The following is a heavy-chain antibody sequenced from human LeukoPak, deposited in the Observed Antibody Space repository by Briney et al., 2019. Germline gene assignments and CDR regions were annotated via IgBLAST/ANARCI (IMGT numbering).Heavy chain of an antibody. V-gene: IGHV3-23*01. CDR3: XKXXVXXXXXY. CDR2: ISGSGGST. Sequence: PGGSLRLSCAASGFSFSSYAMSWVRQAPGKGLEWVSAISGSGGSTYYADSVKGRFTISRDNSKNTLYLQMNSLRAEDTAVYYCXKXXVXXXXXYWXXXTLVTVSS. J-gene: IGHJ4*01. CDR1: GFSFSSYA.